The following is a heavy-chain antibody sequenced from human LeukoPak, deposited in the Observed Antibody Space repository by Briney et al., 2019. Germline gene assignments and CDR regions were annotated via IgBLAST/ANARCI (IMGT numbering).Heavy chain of an antibody. Sequence: GGSLRLSCAASGFTFSDYYMSWIRQAPGKGLEWVSYISSSSSYTNYADSVKGRFTISRDNAKNSLYLQMNSLRAEDTAVYYCARGGMGIAAAGAYLDYWGQGTLVNVSS. D-gene: IGHD6-13*01. CDR2: ISSSSSYT. CDR3: ARGGMGIAAAGAYLDY. V-gene: IGHV3-11*06. J-gene: IGHJ4*02. CDR1: GFTFSDYY.